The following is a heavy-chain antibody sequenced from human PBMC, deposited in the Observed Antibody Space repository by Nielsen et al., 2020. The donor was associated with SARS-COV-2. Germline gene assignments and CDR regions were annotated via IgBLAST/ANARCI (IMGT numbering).Heavy chain of an antibody. D-gene: IGHD6-19*01. V-gene: IGHV3-30*18. J-gene: IGHJ4*02. Sequence: GGSLRLSCAASGFTFSSYGMHWVRQVPGKGLEWVAVISYDGSNKYYANSVKGRFTISRDNSKNTLYLQMNSLRAEDTAVYYCAKGSSGWYSDYWGQGTLVTVSS. CDR2: ISYDGSNK. CDR3: AKGSSGWYSDY. CDR1: GFTFSSYG.